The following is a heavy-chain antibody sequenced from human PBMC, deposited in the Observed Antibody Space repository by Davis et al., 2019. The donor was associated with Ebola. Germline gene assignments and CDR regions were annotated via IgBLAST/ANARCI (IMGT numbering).Heavy chain of an antibody. CDR1: GYGFADYW. V-gene: IGHV5-51*01. J-gene: IGHJ4*02. Sequence: GESLKISCKGSGYGFADYWIAWVRQTPGKGLEWMGIIYAGDSDSRYSPSFEGQVIISVDRSINTAYLQWNSLKASDSAMYYCARQEALYGSIDNWGQGTLVTVSS. CDR3: ARQEALYGSIDN. D-gene: IGHD6-13*01. CDR2: IYAGDSDS.